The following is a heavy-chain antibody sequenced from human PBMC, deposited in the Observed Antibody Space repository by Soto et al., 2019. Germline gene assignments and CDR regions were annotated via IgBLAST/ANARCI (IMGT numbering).Heavy chain of an antibody. CDR3: ARELIAAAGSGGWFDP. CDR2: IYYSGST. CDR1: GGSISSYY. J-gene: IGHJ5*02. D-gene: IGHD6-13*01. Sequence: QVQLQESGPGLVKPSETLSLTCTVSGGSISSYYWSWIRQPPGTGLEWIGYIYYSGSTNYNPSLKRRGTVSVDTSKNQFSLQLSSVTAADTAVYYCARELIAAAGSGGWFDPWGQGTLVTVSS. V-gene: IGHV4-59*01.